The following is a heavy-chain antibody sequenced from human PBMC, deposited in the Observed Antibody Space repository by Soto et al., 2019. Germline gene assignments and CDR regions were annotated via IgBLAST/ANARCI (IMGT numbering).Heavy chain of an antibody. V-gene: IGHV1-3*01. D-gene: IGHD2-21*01. CDR2: INAGNGNT. CDR3: ARNPVIIARKAGFAGFYY. J-gene: IGHJ4*02. CDR1: GYTFTSYA. Sequence: ASVKVSCKASGYTFTSYAMHWVRQAPGQRLEWMGWINAGNGNTKYSQKFQGRVTITRDTSASTAYMELSSLRSEDTAVYYCARNPVIIARKAGFAGFYYWGQGTLVTVSS.